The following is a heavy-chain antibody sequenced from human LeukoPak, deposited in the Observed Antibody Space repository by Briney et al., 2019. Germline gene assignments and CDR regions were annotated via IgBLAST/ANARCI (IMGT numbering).Heavy chain of an antibody. Sequence: GASVKVSCKASGYTFTSYDINWVRQATGQGLKWMGWMNPNSGNTAYAQKFQGRVTMSRDTSISTAYMELSSLRSEDTAVYYCARLPKYSRPLDYWGQGTLVTVSS. CDR2: MNPNSGNT. CDR3: ARLPKYSRPLDY. V-gene: IGHV1-8*01. J-gene: IGHJ4*02. D-gene: IGHD6-6*01. CDR1: GYTFTSYD.